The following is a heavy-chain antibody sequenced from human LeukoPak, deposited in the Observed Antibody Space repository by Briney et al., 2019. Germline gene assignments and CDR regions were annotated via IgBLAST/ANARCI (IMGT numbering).Heavy chain of an antibody. Sequence: PGGSLRLSCAASGFTFSNAWMSWVRQAPGKGLEWVGRIKSKTDGGTTDYAAPVKGRFTISRDDSKNTLYLQMNSLKTEDTAVYYCTTDAKMTKGFDYWGQGTLVTVSS. D-gene: IGHD4-11*01. CDR2: IKSKTDGGTT. J-gene: IGHJ4*02. CDR1: GFTFSNAW. V-gene: IGHV3-15*01. CDR3: TTDAKMTKGFDY.